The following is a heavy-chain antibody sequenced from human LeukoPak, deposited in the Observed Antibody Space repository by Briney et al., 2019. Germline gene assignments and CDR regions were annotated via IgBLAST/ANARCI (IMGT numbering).Heavy chain of an antibody. J-gene: IGHJ4*02. V-gene: IGHV1-8*01. D-gene: IGHD1-26*01. CDR2: MNPNSGNT. Sequence: GASVKVSCKASGYTFTSYDINWVRQATGQGLEWMGWMNPNSGNTGYAQKFQGRVTMTRNTSISTAYMELSSLRSEDTAVYHCARDVGATLDFDYWGQGTLVTVSS. CDR1: GYTFTSYD. CDR3: ARDVGATLDFDY.